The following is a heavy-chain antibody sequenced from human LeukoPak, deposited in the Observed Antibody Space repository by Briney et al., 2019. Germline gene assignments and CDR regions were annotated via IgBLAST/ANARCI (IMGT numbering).Heavy chain of an antibody. D-gene: IGHD3/OR15-3a*01. J-gene: IGHJ4*02. V-gene: IGHV3-23*01. CDR2: ISGSGGST. Sequence: GGSLRLSCAASGFTFSSHAMSWVRQAPGKGLEWVSAISGSGGSTNYADSVKGRFTISRDNSKNMLYLQMNSLRAEDTAVYYCAKDRGPHDYWGQGTLVTVSS. CDR3: AKDRGPHDY. CDR1: GFTFSSHA.